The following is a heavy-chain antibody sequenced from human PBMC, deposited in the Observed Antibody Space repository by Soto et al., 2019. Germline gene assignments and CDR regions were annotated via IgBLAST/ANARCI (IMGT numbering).Heavy chain of an antibody. CDR3: ARHRYSSTYGMDV. V-gene: IGHV5-51*01. J-gene: IGHJ6*02. CDR1: GYSFTSYW. D-gene: IGHD6-13*01. CDR2: IYPGDSDT. Sequence: GESLKISCRGSGYSFTSYWIGWVRQMPGKGLEWMGIIYPGDSDTRYSPSFQGQVTISADKSISTAYLQWSSLKASDTAMYYCARHRYSSTYGMDVWGQGTTVTVSS.